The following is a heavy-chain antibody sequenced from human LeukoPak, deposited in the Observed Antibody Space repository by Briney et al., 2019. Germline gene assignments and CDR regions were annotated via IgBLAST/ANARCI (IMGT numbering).Heavy chain of an antibody. V-gene: IGHV3-74*01. D-gene: IGHD6-13*01. Sequence: GGSLRLSCAASGFTFSSYWMHWVRQAPGKGLLWVSRIKSDGSSTRYADSVKGRFTISRDNAKNTLYLQMNSLRAEDTAVYYCARDLTAASGNCFGPWGQGTLVTVSS. CDR1: GFTFSSYW. CDR2: IKSDGSST. CDR3: ARDLTAASGNCFGP. J-gene: IGHJ5*02.